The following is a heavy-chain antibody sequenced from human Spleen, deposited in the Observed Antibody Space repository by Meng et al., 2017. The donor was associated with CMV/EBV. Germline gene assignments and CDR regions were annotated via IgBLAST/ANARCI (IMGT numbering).Heavy chain of an antibody. CDR1: QFIFSNSW. CDR3: ARDLAHSGSQWADAFDI. D-gene: IGHD1-26*01. J-gene: IGHJ3*02. CDR2: IKEDGSEQ. V-gene: IGHV3-7*01. Sequence: GGSLRLSCVASQFIFSNSWMAWVRQTPDRGLEWVANIKEDGSEQYYVDSVKGRFTISRDNAKDSLYLQMDSLRVEDTAVYYCARDLAHSGSQWADAFDIWGQGTMVTVSS.